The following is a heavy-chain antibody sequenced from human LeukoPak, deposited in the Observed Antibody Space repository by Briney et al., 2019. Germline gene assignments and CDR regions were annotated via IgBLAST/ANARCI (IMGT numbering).Heavy chain of an antibody. CDR3: ARAGSHRNSGYDY. CDR1: GFTFDDYA. CDR2: ISSSTGTV. D-gene: IGHD5-12*01. V-gene: IGHV3-48*04. J-gene: IGHJ4*02. Sequence: PGRSLRLSCAASGFTFDDYAMHWVRQAPGKGLEWVSYISSSTGTVYYADSVQGRFTISRDNAKNSLYLQMNSLRAEDTAVYYCARAGSHRNSGYDYWGQGTLVTVSS.